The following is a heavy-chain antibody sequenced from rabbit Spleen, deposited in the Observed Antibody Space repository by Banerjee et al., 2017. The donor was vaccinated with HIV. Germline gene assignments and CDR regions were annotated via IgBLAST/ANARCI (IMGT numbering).Heavy chain of an antibody. V-gene: IGHV1S7*01. D-gene: IGHD6-1*01. CDR1: GFSFSSNW. Sequence: QSLEESGGGLVKPGGTLTLTCTVSGFSFSSNWICWVRQAPGKGLEWIGYIDPIFGSTYYASWVNGRFTVSRHNAQNTLYLQLNSLTAADTATYFCARAYAGYAGYGYANLVYYFNLWGPGTLVTAS. J-gene: IGHJ4*01. CDR2: IDPIFGST. CDR3: ARAYAGYAGYGYANLVYYFNL.